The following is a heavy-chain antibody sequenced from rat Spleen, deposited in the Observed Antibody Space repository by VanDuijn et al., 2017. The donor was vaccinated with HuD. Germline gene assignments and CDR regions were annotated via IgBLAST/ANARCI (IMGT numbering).Heavy chain of an antibody. CDR3: AREGTRVPMDA. J-gene: IGHJ2*01. CDR2: IWNTGGT. Sequence: VQLQESGPGLVQPSQTLSLTCTVAGFSLTSYNVHWVRQPPGKGLEWMGVIWNTGGTRYNSALKSRLSISKDTSKSQIFLKMNSLQTEDTATYYCAREGTRVPMDAWGQGVMVTVSS. CDR1: GFSLTSYN. V-gene: IGHV2-41*01. D-gene: IGHD1-4*01.